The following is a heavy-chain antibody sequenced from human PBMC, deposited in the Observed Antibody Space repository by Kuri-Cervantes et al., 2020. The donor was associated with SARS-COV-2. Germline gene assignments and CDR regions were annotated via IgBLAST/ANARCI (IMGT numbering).Heavy chain of an antibody. CDR3: ARWELLFPSDAFDI. CDR2: INHSGST. D-gene: IGHD1-26*01. CDR1: GGSFSGYY. Sequence: GSLRLSCAVYGGSFSGYYWSWIRQPPGKGLEWIGEINHSGSTNYNPSLKSRVTISVDTSKNQFSLKLSSVTAAETAVYYCARWELLFPSDAFDIWGQGTMVTVSS. J-gene: IGHJ3*02. V-gene: IGHV4-34*01.